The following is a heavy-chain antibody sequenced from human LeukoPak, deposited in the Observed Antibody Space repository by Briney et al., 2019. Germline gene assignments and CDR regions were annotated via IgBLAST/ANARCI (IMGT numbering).Heavy chain of an antibody. CDR1: GYTFTNYG. J-gene: IGHJ1*01. D-gene: IGHD3-22*01. V-gene: IGHV1-3*01. Sequence: ASVKVSCKTSGYTFTNYGKHWVRQAPGQRLEWMGWLNGGNGNAKYSQNFQGRVTIIRDTSASTAYMELSSLRSEDTAVYYCARVPLHDSSGHYYPHWGQGTLVTVSS. CDR2: LNGGNGNA. CDR3: ARVPLHDSSGHYYPH.